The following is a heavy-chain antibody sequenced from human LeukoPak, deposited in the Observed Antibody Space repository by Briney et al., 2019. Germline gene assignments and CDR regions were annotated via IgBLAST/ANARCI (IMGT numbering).Heavy chain of an antibody. D-gene: IGHD6-13*01. Sequence: GGSLRLSCATSGFTFSSYDMHWVRQATGKGLDWVSAIDIAGDTYYPGSVKGRFTISRENAKNSLYLQMNSLRAGDTAVYYCARVAAAGKGFDYWGQGTLVTVSS. CDR1: GFTFSSYD. CDR3: ARVAAAGKGFDY. J-gene: IGHJ4*02. V-gene: IGHV3-13*01. CDR2: IDIAGDT.